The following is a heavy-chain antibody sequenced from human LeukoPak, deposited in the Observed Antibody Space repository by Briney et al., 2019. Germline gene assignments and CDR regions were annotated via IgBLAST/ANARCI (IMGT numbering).Heavy chain of an antibody. CDR3: ATSWSQGSSWSFDY. J-gene: IGHJ4*02. CDR1: GYTFSNYG. V-gene: IGHV1-18*01. Sequence: ASVKVSCKASGYTFSNYGISWVRQAPGQGLEWMGWISTNKGNTKSAQKNQGRITMTTDTSTSTVHMELRSLRSDDTAVYYCATSWSQGSSWSFDYWGQGTLVTVSS. CDR2: ISTNKGNT. D-gene: IGHD6-13*01.